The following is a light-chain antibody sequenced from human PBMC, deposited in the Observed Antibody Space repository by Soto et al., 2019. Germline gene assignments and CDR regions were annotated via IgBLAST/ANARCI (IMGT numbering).Light chain of an antibody. J-gene: IGLJ1*01. CDR1: SSDVGNYNY. CDR3: NSYTGSSTPYV. Sequence: QSVLTQPASVSGSPGQSITISCTGTSSDVGNYNYVSWYQQHPGKAPKLIIYDVSYRPSGVSNRFSGSKSGNTASLTISGLQAEDEADYYCNSYTGSSTPYVFGTGTKVTVL. V-gene: IGLV2-14*01. CDR2: DVS.